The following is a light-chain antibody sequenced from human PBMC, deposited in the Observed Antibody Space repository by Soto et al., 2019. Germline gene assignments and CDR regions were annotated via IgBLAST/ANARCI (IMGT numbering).Light chain of an antibody. CDR1: QSVRSSY. CDR2: GAS. CDR3: QQYGSSWT. J-gene: IGKJ1*01. V-gene: IGKV3-20*01. Sequence: EIVLTQSPGTLSLSPGERVTLSCRASQSVRSSYLAWYQQVPGQAPRFLIYGASRRATGIADRFSGRGSGTDFTLTISRLEPEDFAVYYCQQYGSSWTFGQGTKVEIK.